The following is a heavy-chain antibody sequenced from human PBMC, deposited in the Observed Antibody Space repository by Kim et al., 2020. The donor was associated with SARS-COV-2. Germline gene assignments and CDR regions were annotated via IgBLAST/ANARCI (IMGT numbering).Heavy chain of an antibody. Sequence: SETLSLTCAVYGGSFSGYYWSWIRQPPGKGLEWIGEINHSGSTNYNPSLKSRVTISVDTSKNQFSLKLSSVTAADTAVYYCARGRHPMVRGVRYYYYMDVWGKGTTVTVSS. CDR1: GGSFSGYY. V-gene: IGHV4-34*01. CDR3: ARGRHPMVRGVRYYYYMDV. D-gene: IGHD3-10*01. J-gene: IGHJ6*03. CDR2: INHSGST.